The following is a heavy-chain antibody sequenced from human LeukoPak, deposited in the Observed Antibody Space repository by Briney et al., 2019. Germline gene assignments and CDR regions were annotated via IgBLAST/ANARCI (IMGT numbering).Heavy chain of an antibody. CDR3: ARETSQKGAHYMDV. J-gene: IGHJ6*03. CDR2: IYYSGYT. D-gene: IGHD3-16*01. Sequence: SETLSLTCTVSGYSISSGYLWGWIRQPPGKGLKWIGNIYYSGYTTYSPSLRSRVTISVDTSKNQFSLKLSSVTAADTAVYYCARETSQKGAHYMDVWGKGTTITISS. CDR1: GYSISSGYL. V-gene: IGHV4-38-2*02.